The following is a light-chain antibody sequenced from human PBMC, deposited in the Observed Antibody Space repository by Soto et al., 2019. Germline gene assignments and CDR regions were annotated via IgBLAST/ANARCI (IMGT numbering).Light chain of an antibody. V-gene: IGLV2-14*03. CDR1: SSDVGDSNH. CDR3: TSYTTSSTLV. Sequence: QSALTQPASVSGSPGQSITISCSGTSSDVGDSNHVSWYQQYPGKAPKLMIYDVSNRPSWVSNRFSASKSGNTASLTISGLQAEDEADYYCTSYTTSSTLVFGGGTQLTVL. J-gene: IGLJ3*02. CDR2: DVS.